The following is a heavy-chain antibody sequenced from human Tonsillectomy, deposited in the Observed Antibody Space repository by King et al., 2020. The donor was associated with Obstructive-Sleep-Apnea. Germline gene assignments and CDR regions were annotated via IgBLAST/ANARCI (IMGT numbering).Heavy chain of an antibody. Sequence: VQLVESGAEVKKPGESLRISCKGSGYNFTIYWISWVRQMPGKGLEWMGRIDPSDSYTNYSPSFQGHVTISADKSISTAYLQWSSLKASDTAMYYCARTTETGFSTSGFDPWGQGTLVIVSS. V-gene: IGHV5-10-1*03. CDR3: ARTTETGFSTSGFDP. D-gene: IGHD4-17*01. J-gene: IGHJ5*02. CDR1: GYNFTIYW. CDR2: IDPSDSYT.